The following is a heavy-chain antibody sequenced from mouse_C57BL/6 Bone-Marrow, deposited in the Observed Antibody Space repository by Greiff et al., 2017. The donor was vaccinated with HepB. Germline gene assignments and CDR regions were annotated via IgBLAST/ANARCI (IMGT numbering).Heavy chain of an antibody. V-gene: IGHV5-4*03. J-gene: IGHJ2*01. CDR1: GFTFSSYA. CDR3: ARGTAQALFDY. D-gene: IGHD3-2*02. Sequence: EVNVVESGGGLVKPGGSLKLSCAASGFTFSSYAMSWVRQTPEKRLEWVATISDGGSYTYYPDNVKGRFTISRDNAKNNLYLQMSHLKSEDTAMYYCARGTAQALFDYWGQGTTLTVSS. CDR2: ISDGGSYT.